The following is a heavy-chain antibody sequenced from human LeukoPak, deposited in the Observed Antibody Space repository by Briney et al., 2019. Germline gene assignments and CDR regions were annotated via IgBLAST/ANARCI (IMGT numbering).Heavy chain of an antibody. D-gene: IGHD3-3*01. CDR2: INPNSGGT. J-gene: IGHJ5*02. CDR3: ARAVNYDFWSGSGNWFDP. V-gene: IGHV1-2*06. CDR1: GYTFTGYY. Sequence: ASVKVSCRGSGYTFTGYYMHWVRQAPGQGLEWMGRINPNSGGTNYAQKFQGRVTMTRDTSISAAYMELSRLRSDDTAVYYCARAVNYDFWSGSGNWFDPWGQGTLVTVSS.